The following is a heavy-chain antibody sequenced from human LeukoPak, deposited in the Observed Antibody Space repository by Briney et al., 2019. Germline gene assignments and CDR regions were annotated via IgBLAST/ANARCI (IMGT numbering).Heavy chain of an antibody. CDR3: ARPSSSGWYRGTQGYFDY. CDR1: GYSISSSNY. J-gene: IGHJ4*02. V-gene: IGHV4-38-2*01. Sequence: PSETLSLTCAVSGYSISSSNYWAWIRQPPGKGLEWIGSIYYSGSTYYNPSLKSRVTISVDTSKNQFSLKLSSVTAADTAVYYCARPSSSGWYRGTQGYFDYWGQGTLVTVSS. D-gene: IGHD6-19*01. CDR2: IYYSGST.